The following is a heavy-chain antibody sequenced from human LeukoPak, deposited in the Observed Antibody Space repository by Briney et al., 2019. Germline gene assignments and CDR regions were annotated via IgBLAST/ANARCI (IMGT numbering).Heavy chain of an antibody. V-gene: IGHV3-13*01. CDR2: IGKAGDT. D-gene: IGHD3-10*01. J-gene: IGHJ4*02. CDR1: GFTFSSSD. CDR3: AKDMGSDYYGSGSYTDY. Sequence: PGGSLRLSCAASGFTFSSSDMHWVRQVTGKGLEWVAAIGKAGDTYYAGSVKGRFTISRDNAKNSLYLQMNSLRAEDTALYYCAKDMGSDYYGSGSYTDYWGQGTLVTVSS.